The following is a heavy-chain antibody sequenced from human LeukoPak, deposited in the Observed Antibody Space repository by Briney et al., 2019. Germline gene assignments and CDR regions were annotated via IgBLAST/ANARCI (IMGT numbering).Heavy chain of an antibody. V-gene: IGHV1-3*01. CDR3: ASASGYLVPDAFDI. CDR1: GYTFNSYA. Sequence: ASVKVSCKASGYTFNSYAMHWVRQAPGQTLEWLGWINPANGYTKYSQQIQGRVTITRDISASTAYMELSSLRSEDTAVYYCASASGYLVPDAFDIWGQGTMVTVSS. J-gene: IGHJ3*02. D-gene: IGHD3-22*01. CDR2: INPANGYT.